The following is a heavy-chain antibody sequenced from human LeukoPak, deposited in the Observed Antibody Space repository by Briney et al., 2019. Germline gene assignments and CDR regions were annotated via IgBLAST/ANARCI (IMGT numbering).Heavy chain of an antibody. CDR2: TFHSGST. Sequence: SETLSLTCTVSGGSISSNSYYWGWIRQPPGKGLEWIGSTFHSGSTYYNPSLKSRVTISVDTPKNQFSLRLSSVTAEDTAVYFCAREARGTYTIDYWGQGTLVTVSS. CDR1: GGSISSNSYY. D-gene: IGHD1-26*01. V-gene: IGHV4-39*01. CDR3: AREARGTYTIDY. J-gene: IGHJ4*02.